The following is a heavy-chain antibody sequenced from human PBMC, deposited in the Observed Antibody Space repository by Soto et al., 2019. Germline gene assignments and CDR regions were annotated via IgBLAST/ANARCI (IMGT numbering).Heavy chain of an antibody. CDR2: IFYTGST. J-gene: IGHJ5*02. CDR1: GGSISGGAYY. D-gene: IGHD3-10*01. V-gene: IGHV4-31*03. CDR3: AREESEFRGPNWFDP. Sequence: QVQLQESGPGLVKPSQTLSLTCTVSGGSISGGAYYWSWIRQQPGKGLEWIGYIFYTGSTFYNPSLKSRVAISVDTSKNQFSLKLNSVTAADTAVYYCAREESEFRGPNWFDPWGQGTLVTVSS.